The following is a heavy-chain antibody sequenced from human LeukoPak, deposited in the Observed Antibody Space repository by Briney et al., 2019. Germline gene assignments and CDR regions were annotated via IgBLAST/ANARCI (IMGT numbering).Heavy chain of an antibody. Sequence: SETLSLTCTVSGGSISSYYWSWIRQPPGKGLEWIGYIYTSGSTNYNPSLKSRVTISVDTSKNQFTLKLSSVTAADTAGYYCARTDSGSIYFDYWGQGTLVTVSS. J-gene: IGHJ4*02. CDR1: GGSISSYY. CDR3: ARTDSGSIYFDY. D-gene: IGHD1-26*01. CDR2: IYTSGST. V-gene: IGHV4-4*09.